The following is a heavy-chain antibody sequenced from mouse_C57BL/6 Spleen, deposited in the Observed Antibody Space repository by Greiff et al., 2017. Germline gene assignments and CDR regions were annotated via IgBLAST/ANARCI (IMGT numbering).Heavy chain of an antibody. CDR1: GYAFSSSW. Sequence: QVQLQQSGPELVKPGASVKISCKASGYAFSSSWMNWVKQRPGKGLEWIGRIYPGDGDTNYNGKFKGKATLTADKSSSTAYMQLSSLTSADSAVYFCARTYYSNYGLFAYWGQGTLVTVSA. V-gene: IGHV1-82*01. D-gene: IGHD2-5*01. CDR3: ARTYYSNYGLFAY. J-gene: IGHJ3*01. CDR2: IYPGDGDT.